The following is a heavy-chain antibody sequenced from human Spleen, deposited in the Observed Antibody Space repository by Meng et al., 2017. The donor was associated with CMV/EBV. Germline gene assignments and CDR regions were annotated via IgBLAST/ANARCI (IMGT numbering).Heavy chain of an antibody. D-gene: IGHD3-9*01. CDR1: GFTFDDYA. V-gene: IGHV3-9*01. Sequence: GRSLRLSCAASGFTFDDYAMHWVRQAPGKGLEWVSGISWNSGSIGYADSVKGRFTISRDNAKNSLYLQMNSLRAEDTAVYFCARPSYDLLTTYYRIPLFDYWGRGTLVTVSS. CDR2: ISWNSGSI. CDR3: ARPSYDLLTTYYRIPLFDY. J-gene: IGHJ4*02.